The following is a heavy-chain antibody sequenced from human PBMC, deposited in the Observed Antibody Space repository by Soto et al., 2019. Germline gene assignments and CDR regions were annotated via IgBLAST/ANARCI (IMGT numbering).Heavy chain of an antibody. D-gene: IGHD6-13*01. CDR2: IYYSGST. Sequence: SETLSLTCTVSGGSISSYYWSWIRQPPGKGLEWIGYIYYSGSTNYNPSLKSRVTISVDTSKNQFSLKLSSVTAADTAVYYCARHIRSSSWSDFDYWGQGTLVTVSS. CDR1: GGSISSYY. V-gene: IGHV4-59*08. J-gene: IGHJ4*02. CDR3: ARHIRSSSWSDFDY.